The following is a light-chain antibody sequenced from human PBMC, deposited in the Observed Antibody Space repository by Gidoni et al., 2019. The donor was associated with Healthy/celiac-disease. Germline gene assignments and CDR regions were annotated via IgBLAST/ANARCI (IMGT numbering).Light chain of an antibody. V-gene: IGKV1-5*01. CDR2: DAS. Sequence: DIQMTQSPSTLSASVGDRVTIPCRASQSISSWLAWYQQKPGKAPKLLIYDASSLESGVPSRFSGSGSGTEFTLTISSLQPDDFATYYCQQYNSYWTFXQXTKVEIK. CDR3: QQYNSYWT. CDR1: QSISSW. J-gene: IGKJ1*01.